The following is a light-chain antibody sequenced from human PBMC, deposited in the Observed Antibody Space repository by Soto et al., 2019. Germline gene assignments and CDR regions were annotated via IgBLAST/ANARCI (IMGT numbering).Light chain of an antibody. V-gene: IGKV3-20*01. CDR2: GAS. CDR3: QQYPGYT. Sequence: EIVLTQSPGTLSLSPGERATLSCRASQSVSSSYLAWYQQKPGQAPRLLIYGASSRATGIPARFSGSGSGTDFTLTISRLEPEDVAVYYCQQYPGYTFGQGTKLEIK. CDR1: QSVSSSY. J-gene: IGKJ2*01.